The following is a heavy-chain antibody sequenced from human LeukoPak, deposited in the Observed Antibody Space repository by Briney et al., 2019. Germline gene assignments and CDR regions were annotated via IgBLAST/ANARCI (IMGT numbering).Heavy chain of an antibody. CDR3: AGARYSSSSGADY. D-gene: IGHD6-6*01. V-gene: IGHV4-59*01. CDR1: GGSISSYY. J-gene: IGHJ4*02. Sequence: SETLSLTCTVSGGSISSYYWSWIRQPPGKGLEWIGYIYYSGSTNYNPSLKSRVTISVDTSKNQSSLKLSSVTAADTAVYYCAGARYSSSSGADYWGQGTLVTVSS. CDR2: IYYSGST.